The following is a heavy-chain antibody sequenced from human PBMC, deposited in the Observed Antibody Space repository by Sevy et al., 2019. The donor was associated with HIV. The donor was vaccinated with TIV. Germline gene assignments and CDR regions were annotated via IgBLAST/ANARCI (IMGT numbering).Heavy chain of an antibody. CDR2: ISSSSSYT. Sequence: GGSLRLSCAASGFTFSDYYMSWIRQAPGKGLEWVSYISSSSSYTNYADSVKGRFTISRDNAKNSLYLQMNSLRAGDTAVYYCARGTSGSYYGAFDIWGQGTMVTVSS. V-gene: IGHV3-11*06. CDR3: ARGTSGSYYGAFDI. D-gene: IGHD1-26*01. J-gene: IGHJ3*02. CDR1: GFTFSDYY.